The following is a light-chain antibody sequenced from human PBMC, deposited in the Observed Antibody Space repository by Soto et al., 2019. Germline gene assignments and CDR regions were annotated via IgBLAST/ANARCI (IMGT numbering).Light chain of an antibody. Sequence: DIQMTQSPSTLSASVGDRVTITCRASQSINSWLAWYQQKPGKAPKLLIHKASSLESGVPSRFSGSESGTEFTLTISSLQPDDFAIYYCQQYDTYPWTFGQGTMVEIK. CDR3: QQYDTYPWT. CDR2: KAS. V-gene: IGKV1-5*03. CDR1: QSINSW. J-gene: IGKJ1*01.